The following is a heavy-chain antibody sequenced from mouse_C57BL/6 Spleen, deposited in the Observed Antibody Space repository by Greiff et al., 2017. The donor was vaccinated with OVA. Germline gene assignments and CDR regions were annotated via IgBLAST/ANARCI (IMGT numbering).Heavy chain of an antibody. CDR2: IWSGGST. J-gene: IGHJ4*01. D-gene: IGHD2-1*01. Sequence: QVQLKQSGPGLVQPSQSLSITCTVSGFSLTSYGVHWVRQSPGKGLEWLGVIWSGGSTDYNAAFISRLSISKDNSKSQVFFKMNSLQADDTAIYYCARNYLFYARDYYAMDYWGQGTSVTVSS. CDR1: GFSLTSYG. CDR3: ARNYLFYARDYYAMDY. V-gene: IGHV2-2*01.